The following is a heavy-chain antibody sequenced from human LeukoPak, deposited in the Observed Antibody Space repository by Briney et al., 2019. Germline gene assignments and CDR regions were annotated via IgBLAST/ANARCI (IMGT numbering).Heavy chain of an antibody. J-gene: IGHJ6*03. CDR1: GGSISSYY. CDR2: IYYSGST. Sequence: PSETLSLTCTVSGGSISSYYWSWIRQSPGKGLEWIGYIYYSGSTNYNPSLKSRVTMSVDTSKNQFSLKLSSVTAADTAVYYCARDTKWLVNYYYMDVWGKGTTVTISS. CDR3: ARDTKWLVNYYYMDV. D-gene: IGHD6-19*01. V-gene: IGHV4-59*12.